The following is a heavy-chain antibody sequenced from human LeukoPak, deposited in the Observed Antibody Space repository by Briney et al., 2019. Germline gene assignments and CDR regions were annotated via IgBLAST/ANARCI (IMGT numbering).Heavy chain of an antibody. CDR3: AKCPLYGDYCANCFEP. D-gene: IGHD4-17*01. CDR2: VSGSNSYI. Sequence: GGSLTLSCAASGFTFNSCSMNWVRQPPAQGLELVSSVSGSNSYIYYADSMKGRFTISRDNTKNTLYLQMISLRAVDTAVYYCAKCPLYGDYCANCFEPWGQGTLVTVSS. CDR1: GFTFNSCS. J-gene: IGHJ5*02. V-gene: IGHV3-21*04.